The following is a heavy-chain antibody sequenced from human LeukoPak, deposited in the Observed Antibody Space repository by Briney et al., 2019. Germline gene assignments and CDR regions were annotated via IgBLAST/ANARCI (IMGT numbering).Heavy chain of an antibody. Sequence: ASETLSLTCAVSGYSFSIRNWWGWFRQPPGKGLEWIGYIYSSGSTKYNPSLKSRVTMSVDPSKKQFSLRLISVPAADTSLYYCARATYGGGWPYSWRQGTLVTVSS. V-gene: IGHV4-28*03. CDR3: ARATYGGGWPYS. CDR1: GYSFSIRNW. J-gene: IGHJ4*02. D-gene: IGHD6-19*01. CDR2: IYSSGST.